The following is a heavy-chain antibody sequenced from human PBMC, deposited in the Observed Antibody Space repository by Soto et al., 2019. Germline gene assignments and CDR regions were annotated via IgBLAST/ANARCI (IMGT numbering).Heavy chain of an antibody. V-gene: IGHV4-4*02. D-gene: IGHD1-1*01. CDR1: GGSISSSNW. CDR3: ARATGSPVREGWFDP. J-gene: IGHJ5*02. CDR2: IYHGGTT. Sequence: QVQLQESGPGLVKPSETLSLTCTVSGGSISSSNWWSWVRQPPGEGLEWIGEIYHGGTTNYNPSLKSRVYISRDKSMNQFSLKVRSVTAADTDVYYCARATGSPVREGWFDPWGQGILATVSA.